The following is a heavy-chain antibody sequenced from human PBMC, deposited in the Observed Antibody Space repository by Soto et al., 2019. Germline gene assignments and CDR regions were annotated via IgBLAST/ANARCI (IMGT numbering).Heavy chain of an antibody. Sequence: ASVKVSCKASGYTVTGYYMHWVRQAPGQGLEWMGWINPNSGGTNYAQKFQGRVTMARDTSISTAYMELSRLRSDDTAVYYCASDSSGVLLFGELLGYYGMDVWGKGTTVTVSS. CDR2: INPNSGGT. D-gene: IGHD3-10*01. CDR3: ASDSSGVLLFGELLGYYGMDV. V-gene: IGHV1-2*02. J-gene: IGHJ6*04. CDR1: GYTVTGYY.